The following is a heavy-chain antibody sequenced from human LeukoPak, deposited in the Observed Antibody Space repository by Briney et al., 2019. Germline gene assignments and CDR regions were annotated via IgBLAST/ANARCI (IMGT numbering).Heavy chain of an antibody. CDR1: GYTFTSYA. J-gene: IGHJ6*04. D-gene: IGHD2-15*01. CDR2: INAGNGNT. Sequence: ASVKVSCKASGYTFTSYAMHWVRQAPGQRLEWMGWINAGNGNTEYSQKFQGRVTITRDTSASTAYMELSSLRSEDTAVYYCATGPRYCSGGSCYSAENYYYYGMDVWGKGTTVTVSS. CDR3: ATGPRYCSGGSCYSAENYYYYGMDV. V-gene: IGHV1-3*01.